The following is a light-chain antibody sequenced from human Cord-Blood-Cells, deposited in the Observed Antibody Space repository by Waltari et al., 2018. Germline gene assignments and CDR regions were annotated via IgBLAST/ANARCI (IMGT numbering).Light chain of an antibody. CDR1: SPTIGAGYD. J-gene: IGLJ3*02. CDR3: QSYDSSLSV. CDR2: GNS. V-gene: IGLV1-40*01. Sequence: QSVLTQPPSVSGAPGQRVTISCTGSSPTIGAGYDVHWYQQLPGTAPKLLIYGNSNRPSGVPDRFSGSKSGTSASLAITGLQAEDEADYYCQSYDSSLSVFGGGTKLTVL.